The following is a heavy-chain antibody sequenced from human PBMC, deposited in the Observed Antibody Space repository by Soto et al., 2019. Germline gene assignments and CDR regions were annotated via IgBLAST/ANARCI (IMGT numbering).Heavy chain of an antibody. CDR1: GYLFTAYS. CDR3: AREENCSGGTCYSEYFHR. D-gene: IGHD2-15*01. J-gene: IGHJ1*01. CDR2: VNPSGGST. V-gene: IGHV1-46*01. Sequence: ASVKVSCKASGYLFTAYSMHWVRLAPGQGLEWMGVVNPSGGSTKYAQNFQGRVTMTRDTSTTTIYMELSSLRSDDTAIYYCAREENCSGGTCYSEYFHRWGQGTLVTVS.